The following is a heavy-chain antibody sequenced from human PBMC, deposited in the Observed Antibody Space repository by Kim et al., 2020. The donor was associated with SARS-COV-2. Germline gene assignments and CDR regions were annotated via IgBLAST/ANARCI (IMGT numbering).Heavy chain of an antibody. V-gene: IGHV4-34*01. J-gene: IGHJ6*02. CDR1: GGSFSGYY. CDR3: ASSAIRSGYYSPSMDV. CDR2: INHSGST. D-gene: IGHD3-22*01. Sequence: SETLSLTCAVYGGSFSGYYWSWIRQPPGKGLEWIGEINHSGSTNYNPSLKSRVTISVDTSKNQFSPKLSSVTAADAAVYYCASSAIRSGYYSPSMDVWGQGTTVTVSS.